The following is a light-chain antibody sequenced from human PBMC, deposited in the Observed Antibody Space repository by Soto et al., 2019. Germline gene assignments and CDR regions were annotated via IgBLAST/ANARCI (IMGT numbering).Light chain of an antibody. J-gene: IGKJ1*01. CDR1: QSILSW. V-gene: IGKV1-5*03. Sequence: DIQMNQSPSSLSASVGDRVTITRRASQSILSWLAWYQQKPGKAPKLLIYKASSLESGVPSRFSGSGSGTEFTLTISSLQPDDSATYYCQQYDSFSWTFGQGTKVEVK. CDR2: KAS. CDR3: QQYDSFSWT.